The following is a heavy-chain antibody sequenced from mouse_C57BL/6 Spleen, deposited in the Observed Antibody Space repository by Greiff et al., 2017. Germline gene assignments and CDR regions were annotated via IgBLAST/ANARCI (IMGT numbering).Heavy chain of an antibody. Sequence: VQLQQSGAELVRPGASVKLSCTASGFNIKDDYMHWVKQRPEQGLEWIGWIDPENGDTEYASKFQGKATITADTSSNTAYLQLSSLTSEDTAVYYCTTRGSSGYPWFAYWGQGTLVTVSA. V-gene: IGHV14-4*01. CDR2: IDPENGDT. J-gene: IGHJ3*01. D-gene: IGHD3-2*02. CDR1: GFNIKDDY. CDR3: TTRGSSGYPWFAY.